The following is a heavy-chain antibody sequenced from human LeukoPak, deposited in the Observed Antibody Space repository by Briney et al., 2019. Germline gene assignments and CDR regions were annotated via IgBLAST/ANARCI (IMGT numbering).Heavy chain of an antibody. CDR1: GYNFATYG. D-gene: IGHD6-13*01. J-gene: IGHJ4*02. CDR2: ISANSGKT. CDR3: AKVAGDRMDY. V-gene: IGHV1-18*01. Sequence: GASVTVSFKASGYNFATYGFCWVRQAPGHGLEWMGWISANSGKTTYAQKFQGRVTMTTDTSTTTAYMELRTLRPDDTAVYYCAKVAGDRMDYWGQGTLVAVSS.